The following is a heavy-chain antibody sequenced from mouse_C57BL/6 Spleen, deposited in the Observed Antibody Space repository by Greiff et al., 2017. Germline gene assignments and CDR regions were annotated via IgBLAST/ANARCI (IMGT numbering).Heavy chain of an antibody. CDR2: ISSGGSYT. CDR3: ARQNGNYVDYYAMDY. D-gene: IGHD2-1*01. J-gene: IGHJ4*01. Sequence: EVMLVESGGDLVKPGGSLKLSCAASGFTFSSYGMSWVRQTPDKRLEWVATISSGGSYTYYPDSVKGRFTISRDNAKNTLYLQMSSLKSEDTAMYYCARQNGNYVDYYAMDYWGQGTSVTVSS. V-gene: IGHV5-6*01. CDR1: GFTFSSYG.